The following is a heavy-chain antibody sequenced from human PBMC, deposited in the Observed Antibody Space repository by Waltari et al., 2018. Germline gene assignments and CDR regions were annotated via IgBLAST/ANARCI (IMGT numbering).Heavy chain of an antibody. CDR3: ATKVVGLTASGWFDP. CDR1: GYTFTGSS. CDR2: INPKTSDT. J-gene: IGHJ5*02. D-gene: IGHD2-15*01. Sequence: QVQLVQSGSEVKKPGASLKVSCKTSGYTFTGSSMHWVRQAPGQGLEWMGWINPKTSDTKYAQKFQGRVTMTRDTSISTAYMELSNLTSDDTAMYYCATKVVGLTASGWFDPWGQGTLVTVSS. V-gene: IGHV1-2*02.